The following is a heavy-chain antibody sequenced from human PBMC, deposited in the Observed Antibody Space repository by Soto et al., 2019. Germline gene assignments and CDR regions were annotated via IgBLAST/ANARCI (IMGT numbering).Heavy chain of an antibody. CDR1: GGTFSSYA. V-gene: IGHV1-69*12. Sequence: QVQLVQSGAEVKKPGSSVKVSCKASGGTFSSYAISWVRQAPGQGLEWMGGIIPIFGTANYAQKFQGRVTITADESTSTAYMELRSLRSEDTAVYYCARDPLWFGELSGWFDPWGQGTLVTVSS. J-gene: IGHJ5*02. CDR3: ARDPLWFGELSGWFDP. D-gene: IGHD3-10*01. CDR2: IIPIFGTA.